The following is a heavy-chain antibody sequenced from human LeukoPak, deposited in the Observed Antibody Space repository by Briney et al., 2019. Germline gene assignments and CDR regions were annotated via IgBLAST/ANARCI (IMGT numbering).Heavy chain of an antibody. Sequence: PGGSLRLSCAASGFTFTNYLMSWVRQAPGRGLEWVANINQDGSEKYYVDSVKGRFTISRDNAKNSLFLQVNSLRAEDRAVYYCARYCSSNSCNDAFGIWGQGTMVTVSS. D-gene: IGHD2-2*01. CDR3: ARYCSSNSCNDAFGI. CDR2: INQDGSEK. J-gene: IGHJ3*02. V-gene: IGHV3-7*01. CDR1: GFTFTNYL.